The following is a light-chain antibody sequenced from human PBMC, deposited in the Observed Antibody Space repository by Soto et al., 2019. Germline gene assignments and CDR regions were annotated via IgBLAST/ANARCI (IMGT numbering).Light chain of an antibody. CDR1: QSVSSSY. CDR2: GAS. J-gene: IGKJ2*01. V-gene: IGKV3-20*01. Sequence: EIVLTQSPGTLSLSPRERATLSCRASQSVSSSYLAWHQQKPGQAPMLLIYGASSRATGIPDRFSVSGSGTDFTLTIRRLQPEDFAVYFCQQYVSSRFTFGQGTKLEIK. CDR3: QQYVSSRFT.